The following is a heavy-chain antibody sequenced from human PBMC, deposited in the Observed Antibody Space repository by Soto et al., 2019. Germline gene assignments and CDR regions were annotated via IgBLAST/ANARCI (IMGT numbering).Heavy chain of an antibody. V-gene: IGHV4-34*01. CDR1: GGSFSGYY. Sequence: SETLSLTCAVYGGSFSGYYWSWIRQPPGKGLEWIGEINHSGSTNYNPSLKSRVTISVDTSKNQFSLKLSSVTAADTAVYYCARGQSPYYDILTDWGQGTLVTVAS. D-gene: IGHD3-9*01. CDR2: INHSGST. J-gene: IGHJ4*02. CDR3: ARGQSPYYDILTD.